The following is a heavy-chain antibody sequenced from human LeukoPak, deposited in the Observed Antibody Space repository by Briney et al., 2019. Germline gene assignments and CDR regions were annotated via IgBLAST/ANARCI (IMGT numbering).Heavy chain of an antibody. D-gene: IGHD3-10*01. CDR2: ISSSSSYI. Sequence: GGSLRLSCAASGFTFSSYAMSWVRQAPGKGLEWVSSISSSSSYIYYADSVKGRFTTSRDNAKNSLYLQMNSLRAEDTAVYYCASVRVYGSGSPDWFDPWGQGTLVTVSS. J-gene: IGHJ5*02. V-gene: IGHV3-21*01. CDR3: ASVRVYGSGSPDWFDP. CDR1: GFTFSSYA.